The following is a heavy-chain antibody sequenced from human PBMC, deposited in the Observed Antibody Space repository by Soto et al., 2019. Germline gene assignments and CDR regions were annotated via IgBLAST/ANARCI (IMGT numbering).Heavy chain of an antibody. CDR2: IGSAGDT. J-gene: IGHJ6*03. Sequence: PGGSLRLSCRASGFTLSTYDMHWVRQATGKGLGWVATIGSAGDTYYPGSVKGRFTVSRESAKNSLYLQMNSLTAGDTAVYYCAKGPPSASGYYYMDVWGKGTTVTVSS. D-gene: IGHD3-10*01. CDR1: GFTLSTYD. V-gene: IGHV3-13*01. CDR3: AKGPPSASGYYYMDV.